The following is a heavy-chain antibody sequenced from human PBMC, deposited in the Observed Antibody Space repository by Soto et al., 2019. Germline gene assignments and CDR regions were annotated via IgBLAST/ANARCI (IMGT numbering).Heavy chain of an antibody. D-gene: IGHD6-6*01. CDR2: SSWNSGSI. Sequence: EVQLVESGGGLVQPGRSLRLSCAASGCTFEDYAMHCVRQAPGKVLEWVSGSSWNSGSIGYADSVKGRFTISRDNAKNSLYLQMNSLRAEDTALYYCAREYSSSSGLSGYYYGMDVWGQGTTVTVSS. CDR3: AREYSSSSGLSGYYYGMDV. V-gene: IGHV3-9*01. J-gene: IGHJ6*02. CDR1: GCTFEDYA.